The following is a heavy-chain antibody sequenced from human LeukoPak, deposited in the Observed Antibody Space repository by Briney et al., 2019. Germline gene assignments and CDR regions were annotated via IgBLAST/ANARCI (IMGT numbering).Heavy chain of an antibody. Sequence: GRSLRLSCAASGFTFSSYGMHWVRQAPGKGLEWVAVISYDGSNKYYADSVKGRFTISRDNSKNTLYLQMNSLRAEDTAVYYCAKGTPFRNYDYWGQGTLVTVSS. CDR3: AKGTPFRNYDY. J-gene: IGHJ4*02. CDR1: GFTFSSYG. V-gene: IGHV3-30*18. D-gene: IGHD1-14*01. CDR2: ISYDGSNK.